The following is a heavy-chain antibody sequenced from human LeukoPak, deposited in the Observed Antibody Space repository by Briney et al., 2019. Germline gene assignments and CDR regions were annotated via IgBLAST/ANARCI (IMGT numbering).Heavy chain of an antibody. J-gene: IGHJ6*03. D-gene: IGHD6-13*01. Sequence: ASVKVSCKVSGYTLTELSMHWVRQAPGKGLEWMGGFDPEDGETIYAQKFQGRVTMTEDTSTDTAYMELSSLRSEDTAVYYCATKSSEAAAGSLSYYYYYMDVWGKGTTVTVSS. CDR2: FDPEDGET. V-gene: IGHV1-24*01. CDR1: GYTLTELS. CDR3: ATKSSEAAAGSLSYYYYYMDV.